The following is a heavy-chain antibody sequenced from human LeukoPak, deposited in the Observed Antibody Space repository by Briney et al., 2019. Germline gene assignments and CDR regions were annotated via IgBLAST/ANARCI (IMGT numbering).Heavy chain of an antibody. CDR3: ARDWGPSAAPPFYFDY. CDR2: VHASGST. D-gene: IGHD6-13*01. CDR1: GGFISTGNDY. J-gene: IGHJ4*02. Sequence: SQSLSLTCTVSGGFISTGNDYWSWIREPAGKGLEWLGRVHASGSTNYNTCLKSGVTISGATSQSHFSLNLIPATAADTAVYYCARDWGPSAAPPFYFDYWGQGALVTVSS. V-gene: IGHV4-61*02.